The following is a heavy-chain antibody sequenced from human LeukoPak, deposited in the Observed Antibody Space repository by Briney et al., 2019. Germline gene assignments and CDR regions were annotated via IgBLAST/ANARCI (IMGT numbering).Heavy chain of an antibody. Sequence: SETLSLTCTVSGGSISSYYWSWIRQPAGKGLEWIGRIYTSGSTNYNPPLKSRVTMSVDTSKNQFSLKLSSVTAADTAVYYCARDGAPAYDSSGYYFDYWGQGTLVTVSS. D-gene: IGHD3-22*01. J-gene: IGHJ4*02. CDR3: ARDGAPAYDSSGYYFDY. CDR2: IYTSGST. CDR1: GGSISSYY. V-gene: IGHV4-4*07.